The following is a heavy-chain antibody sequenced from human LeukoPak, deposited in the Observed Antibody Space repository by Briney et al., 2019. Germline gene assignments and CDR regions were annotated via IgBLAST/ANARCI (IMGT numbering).Heavy chain of an antibody. V-gene: IGHV3-30-3*01. CDR2: ISYDGSNK. J-gene: IGHJ3*02. Sequence: PGRSLRLSCAASGFTFSSYAMHWVRQAPGKGLEWVAVISYDGSNKYYADSVKGRFTISRDNSKNTLYLQMNSLRAEDTAVYYCARGGFGVVGFTFDIWGQGTMVTVSS. CDR1: GFTFSSYA. D-gene: IGHD3-10*01. CDR3: ARGGFGVVGFTFDI.